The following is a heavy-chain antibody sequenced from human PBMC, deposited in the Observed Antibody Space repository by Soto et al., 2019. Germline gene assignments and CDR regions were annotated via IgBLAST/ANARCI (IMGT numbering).Heavy chain of an antibody. CDR3: ARLPPYRGNQGVGELSPSSDDY. Sequence: QVPLVQSGAEVKKPGSSVKVSCKASGGTFSSYTISWVRQAPGQGLEWMGRIIPILGIANYAQKFQGRVTITGDKSTSTAYMELSSLRSEDTALYYCARLPPYRGNQGVGELSPSSDDYWGQGTLVTVSS. CDR2: IIPILGIA. D-gene: IGHD3-16*02. CDR1: GGTFSSYT. J-gene: IGHJ4*02. V-gene: IGHV1-69*02.